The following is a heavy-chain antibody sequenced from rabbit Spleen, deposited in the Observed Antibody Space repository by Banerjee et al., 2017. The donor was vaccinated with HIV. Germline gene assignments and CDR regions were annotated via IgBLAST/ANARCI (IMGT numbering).Heavy chain of an antibody. CDR2: IDPVFGIT. D-gene: IGHD2-1*01. CDR3: ARSTYGYDDYGDLYYAAMDL. Sequence: QEQLVESGGGLVQPGGSLKLSCKASGFDFSNYGVSWVRQAPGKGLEWIGYIDPVFGITYYANWVNGRFSISRENAQNTVSLQMTSLTAADTATYFCARSTYGYDDYGDLYYAAMDLWGPGTLVTVS. CDR1: GFDFSNYG. J-gene: IGHJ6*01. V-gene: IGHV1S47*01.